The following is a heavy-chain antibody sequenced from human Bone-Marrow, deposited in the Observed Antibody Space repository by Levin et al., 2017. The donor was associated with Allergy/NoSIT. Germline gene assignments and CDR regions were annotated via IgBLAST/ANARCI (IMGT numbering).Heavy chain of an antibody. V-gene: IGHV3-11*03. D-gene: IGHD3-10*01. CDR3: ARKITMVRGGRGAWFDP. J-gene: IGHJ5*02. CDR2: ISSSSSYT. Sequence: GGSLRLSCAASGFTFSDYYMSWIRQAPGKGLEWVSYISSSSSYTNYADSVKGRFTISRDNAKNSLYLQMNSLRAEDTAVYYCARKITMVRGGRGAWFDPWGQGTLVTVSS. CDR1: GFTFSDYY.